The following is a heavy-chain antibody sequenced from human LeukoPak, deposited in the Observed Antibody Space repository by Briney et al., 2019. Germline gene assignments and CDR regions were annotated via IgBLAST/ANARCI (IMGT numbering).Heavy chain of an antibody. D-gene: IGHD3-10*01. CDR2: IYYSGSI. J-gene: IGHJ4*02. CDR1: GDSVTNHY. V-gene: IGHV4-59*02. CDR3: AGSGGLANQGAVFDY. Sequence: SETLSLTCIVSGDSVTNHYWSLLRQPPGKGLEWIGYIYYSGSINYNPSLKSRVTISVDSSRNQFSMKLNSVTAADTAVYYCAGSGGLANQGAVFDYWGQGTLVTVSS.